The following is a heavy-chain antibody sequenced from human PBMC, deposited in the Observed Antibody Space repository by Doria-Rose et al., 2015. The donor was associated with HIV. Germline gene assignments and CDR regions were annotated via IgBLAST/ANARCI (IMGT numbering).Heavy chain of an antibody. D-gene: IGHD6-13*01. CDR3: ARIKSSRWYHKYYFDF. CDR1: GVSLSSPGMG. CDR2: IFSDDER. Sequence: QVTLKESGPVLVKPTETLTLTCTVSGVSLSSPGMGVSWIRQPPGKALEWPANIFSDDERSYKTSLKSRLTISRGTSKSQVVLTTTDMDPVDTAIYYCARIKSSRWYHKYYFDFWGQGTLVIVSA. J-gene: IGHJ4*02. V-gene: IGHV2-26*01.